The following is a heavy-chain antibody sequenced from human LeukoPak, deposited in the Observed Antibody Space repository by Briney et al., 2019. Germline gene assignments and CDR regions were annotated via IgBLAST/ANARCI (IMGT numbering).Heavy chain of an antibody. CDR1: GGSFSGYY. J-gene: IGHJ4*02. CDR3: ARDDYSGSHDY. V-gene: IGHV4-34*01. CDR2: INHSGST. Sequence: SETLSLTCAVYGGSFSGYYWSWIRQPPGKGLEWIGEINHSGSTNYNPSLKSRVTISVDTSKNQFSLKLSSVTAADTAVYYCARDDYSGSHDYWGQGTLVTVSS. D-gene: IGHD1-26*01.